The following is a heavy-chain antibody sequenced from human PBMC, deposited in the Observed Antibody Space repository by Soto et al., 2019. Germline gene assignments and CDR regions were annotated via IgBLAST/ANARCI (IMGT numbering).Heavy chain of an antibody. CDR3: ASSSSWFEVNENFDY. D-gene: IGHD6-13*01. CDR2: ISSSSSYT. V-gene: IGHV3-11*06. CDR1: GFTFSDYY. Sequence: GGSLRLSCAASGFTFSDYYMSWIRQAPGKGLEWVSYISSSSSYTNYADSVKGRFTISRDNAKNSLYLQMNSLRAEDTAVYYCASSSSWFEVNENFDYWGQGTLVTVSS. J-gene: IGHJ4*02.